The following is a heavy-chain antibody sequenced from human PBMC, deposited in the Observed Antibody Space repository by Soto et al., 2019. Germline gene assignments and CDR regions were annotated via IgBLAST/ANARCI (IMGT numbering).Heavy chain of an antibody. CDR1: GFTFSSYA. Sequence: GGSLRLSCAASGFTFSSYAMSWVRQAPGKGLEWVSAISGSGGSTYYADSVKGRFTISRDNSKNTLYLQMNSLRAEDTAVYYCAKDIYSGSYYRYYFDYWGQGTLVTVSS. J-gene: IGHJ4*02. CDR3: AKDIYSGSYYRYYFDY. V-gene: IGHV3-23*01. CDR2: ISGSGGST. D-gene: IGHD1-26*01.